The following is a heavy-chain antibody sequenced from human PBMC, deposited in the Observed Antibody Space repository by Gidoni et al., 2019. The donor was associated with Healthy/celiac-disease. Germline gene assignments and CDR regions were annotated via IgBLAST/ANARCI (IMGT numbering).Heavy chain of an antibody. CDR3: AKEVYGSGPLDY. CDR2: ISGSGGST. V-gene: IGHV3-23*01. J-gene: IGHJ4*02. CDR1: GFPFRSYA. Sequence: EVQLLESGGGLVQPGGSLTPSCAASGFPFRSYAMSWVRQAPGKGLEWVSAISGSGGSTYYADSVKGRFTISRDNSKNTLYLQMNSLRAEDTAIYYCAKEVYGSGPLDYWGQGTLVTVSS. D-gene: IGHD3-10*01.